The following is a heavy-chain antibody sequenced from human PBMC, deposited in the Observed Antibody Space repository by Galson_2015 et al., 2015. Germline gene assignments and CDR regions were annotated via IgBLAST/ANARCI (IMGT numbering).Heavy chain of an antibody. D-gene: IGHD6-13*01. CDR3: AREIAAAAPSNYGMDV. V-gene: IGHV3-21*01. J-gene: IGHJ6*02. CDR1: GFTFSSYR. Sequence: SLRLSCAASGFTFSSYRMNWVRQAPGKGLEWVSSISSSSSYIYYADSVKGRFTISRDNAKNSLYLQMNSLRAEDTAVYYCAREIAAAAPSNYGMDVWGQGTTVTVSS. CDR2: ISSSSSYI.